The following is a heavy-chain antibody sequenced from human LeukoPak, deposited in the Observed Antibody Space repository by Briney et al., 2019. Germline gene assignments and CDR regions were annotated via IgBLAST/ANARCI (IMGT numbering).Heavy chain of an antibody. CDR3: ARHVVTWFGELSDAFDI. V-gene: IGHV4-59*08. Sequence: SETLSLTCTVSGGSISSYYWSWIRQPPGKGLEWIGYIYYSESTNYNPSLKSRVTISVDTSKNQFSLKLSSVTAADTAVYYCARHVVTWFGELSDAFDIWGQGTMVTVSS. CDR1: GGSISSYY. D-gene: IGHD3-10*01. J-gene: IGHJ3*02. CDR2: IYYSEST.